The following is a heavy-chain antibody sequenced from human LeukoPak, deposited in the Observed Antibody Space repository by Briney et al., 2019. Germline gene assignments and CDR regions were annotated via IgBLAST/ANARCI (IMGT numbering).Heavy chain of an antibody. Sequence: SETLSLTCTVSRGSMNNYYWSWVRQPPGKGLEWIGYIYHSGNTYYTPSLGRRATMSVDTSTNQFSLKLNSVTAADTAVYYCARVPYFYTGSVQLPIFDYWGQGTLVTVSS. CDR3: ARVPYFYTGSVQLPIFDY. J-gene: IGHJ4*02. CDR2: IYHSGNT. CDR1: RGSMNNYY. D-gene: IGHD2-8*02. V-gene: IGHV4-59*13.